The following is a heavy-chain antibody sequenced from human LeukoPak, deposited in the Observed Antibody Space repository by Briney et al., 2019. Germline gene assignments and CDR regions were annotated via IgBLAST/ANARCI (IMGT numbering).Heavy chain of an antibody. CDR2: INHSGST. Sequence: SETLSLTCAVYGGSFSGYYWSWIRQPPGKGLEWIGEINHSGSTNYNPSLKSRVTISVDTSKNQFSLKLSSVTAADTAVYYCASAYYDILTGYYTPLDYWGQGTLVTVSS. CDR1: GGSFSGYY. J-gene: IGHJ4*02. V-gene: IGHV4-34*01. D-gene: IGHD3-9*01. CDR3: ASAYYDILTGYYTPLDY.